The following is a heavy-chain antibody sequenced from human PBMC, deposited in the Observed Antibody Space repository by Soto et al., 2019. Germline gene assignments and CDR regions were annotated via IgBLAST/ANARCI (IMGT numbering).Heavy chain of an antibody. V-gene: IGHV3-21*01. D-gene: IGHD6-13*01. CDR1: GFTFSSYS. Sequence: GGSLRLSCAASGFTFSSYSMNWVRQAPGKGLEWVSSISSSSSYIYYADSVKGRFTISRDNAKNSLYLQMNSLRAEDTAVYYCARRMLVRGPYYFDYWGQGTLVTVSS. CDR2: ISSSSSYI. J-gene: IGHJ4*02. CDR3: ARRMLVRGPYYFDY.